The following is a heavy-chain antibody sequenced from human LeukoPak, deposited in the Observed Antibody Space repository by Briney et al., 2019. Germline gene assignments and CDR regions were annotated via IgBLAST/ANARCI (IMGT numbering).Heavy chain of an antibody. CDR3: VRDRRVTYDMLNGFSY. V-gene: IGHV3-64*01. D-gene: IGHD3-16*01. J-gene: IGHJ4*02. Sequence: GGSLRLSCAASGFTFSSYAMHWVRQAPGKGLEYVSAISGDGGTTYYPNSVKGRFTISRDNSKNTLYLQMDSLRPEDMAVYYCVRDRRVTYDMLNGFSYWGQGTLVTVSS. CDR2: ISGDGGTT. CDR1: GFTFSSYA.